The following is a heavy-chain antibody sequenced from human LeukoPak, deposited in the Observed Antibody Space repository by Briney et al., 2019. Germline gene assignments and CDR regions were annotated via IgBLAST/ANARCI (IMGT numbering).Heavy chain of an antibody. CDR3: AKPPSYLVGATISAITDY. CDR1: GFTVSTNY. J-gene: IGHJ4*02. D-gene: IGHD1-26*01. Sequence: GGSLCFSGAASGFTVSTNYLSWVGPAPGKGLEWVSAISGGGGSTYYADSVKGQFTISRDNSKNTLYLQMNSLRAEDTAVYYCAKPPSYLVGATISAITDYWGQGTLVTVSS. CDR2: ISGGGGST. V-gene: IGHV3-23*01.